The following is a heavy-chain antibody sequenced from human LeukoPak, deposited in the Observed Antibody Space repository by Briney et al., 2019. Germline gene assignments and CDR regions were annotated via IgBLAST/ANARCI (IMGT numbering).Heavy chain of an antibody. CDR1: GNTLTELS. CDR3: ARGRYDSSGYTLGNWFDP. V-gene: IGHV1-69*05. CDR2: IIPIFGTA. D-gene: IGHD3-22*01. Sequence: ASVKVSCKVSGNTLTELSMHWVRQAPGQGLEWMGGIIPIFGTANYAQKFQGRVTITTDESTSTAYMELSSLRSEDTAVYYCARGRYDSSGYTLGNWFDPWGQGTLVTVSS. J-gene: IGHJ5*02.